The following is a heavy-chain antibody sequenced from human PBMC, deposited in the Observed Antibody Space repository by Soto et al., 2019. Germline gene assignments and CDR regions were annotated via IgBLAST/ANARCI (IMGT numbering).Heavy chain of an antibody. CDR1: GGTFTNFT. V-gene: IGHV1-69*13. CDR2: IIPIFSTT. D-gene: IGHD3-22*01. CDR3: ASSITMIVVAYGMDV. Sequence: AASVKVSCKASGGTFTNFTIHWVRQAPGQGLEWMGGIIPIFSTTNYAQKFQGRVTITAHESTRPAYMELRRLKSEDTAVYSCASSITMIVVAYGMDVWGQRATVTVSS. J-gene: IGHJ6*02.